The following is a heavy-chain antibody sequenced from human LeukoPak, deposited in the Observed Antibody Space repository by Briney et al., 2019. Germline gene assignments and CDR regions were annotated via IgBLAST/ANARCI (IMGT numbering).Heavy chain of an antibody. Sequence: GESLKISCKGSGYSFTSYWIGWVRQMPGKGLEWMGIIYPGDSDTRYSPSFQGQVTISADKSISTAYLQWSSLKASDTAMFYCARLLDRDRALKLRYFDWLPWGYFDYWGQGTLVTVSS. CDR2: IYPGDSDT. V-gene: IGHV5-51*01. D-gene: IGHD3-9*01. CDR1: GYSFTSYW. J-gene: IGHJ4*02. CDR3: ARLLDRDRALKLRYFDWLPWGYFDY.